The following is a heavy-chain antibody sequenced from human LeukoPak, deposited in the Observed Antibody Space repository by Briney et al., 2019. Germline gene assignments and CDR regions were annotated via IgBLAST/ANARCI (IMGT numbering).Heavy chain of an antibody. Sequence: GGSLRLSCAASGFAFSSYAMYWVRQAPGKGLEWVSSISSSSSYIYYADSVKGRFTISRDNAKNSLYLQMNSLRAEDTAVYYCAREVPYYDILTGYYKPTGYFDYWGQGTLVTVSS. J-gene: IGHJ4*02. CDR2: ISSSSSYI. CDR1: GFAFSSYA. D-gene: IGHD3-9*01. V-gene: IGHV3-21*01. CDR3: AREVPYYDILTGYYKPTGYFDY.